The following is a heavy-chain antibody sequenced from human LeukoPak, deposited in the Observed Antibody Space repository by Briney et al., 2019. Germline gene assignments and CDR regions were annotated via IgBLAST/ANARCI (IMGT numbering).Heavy chain of an antibody. V-gene: IGHV3-53*01. CDR2: IYSGGST. CDR1: GFTVSNNY. D-gene: IGHD6-13*01. Sequence: GGSLRLSCAASGFTVSNNYMSWVRQAPGKGLEWVSVIYSGGSTYYADSVKGRFTISRDNSKNTLYLQMNSLRAEDTAVYYCARIRPRAAADYWGQGTLVTVSS. CDR3: ARIRPRAAADY. J-gene: IGHJ4*02.